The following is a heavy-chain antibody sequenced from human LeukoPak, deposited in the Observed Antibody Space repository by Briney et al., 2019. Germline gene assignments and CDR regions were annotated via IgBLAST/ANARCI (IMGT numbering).Heavy chain of an antibody. CDR3: AEGVSGGGFNTLPGDSRGSPNWFDP. Sequence: SGGSLRLSCAASGFTFSSYAMSWVRQAPGKGLEWVSGISGSGGSTYYADSVKGRFTISRDNSKNTLYLQMNSLRAEDTAVYYCAEGVSGGGFNTLPGDSRGSPNWFDPWGQGTLVTVSS. CDR2: ISGSGGST. J-gene: IGHJ5*02. CDR1: GFTFSSYA. D-gene: IGHD2-2*02. V-gene: IGHV3-23*01.